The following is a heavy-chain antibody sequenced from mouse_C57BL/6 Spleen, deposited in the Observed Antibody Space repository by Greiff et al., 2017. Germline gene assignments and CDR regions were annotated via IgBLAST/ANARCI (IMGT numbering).Heavy chain of an antibody. CDR1: GFTFSDYG. J-gene: IGHJ4*01. V-gene: IGHV5-17*01. D-gene: IGHD1-1*01. Sequence: EVKLMESGGGLVKPGGSLKLSCAASGFTFSDYGMHWVRQAPEKGLEWVAYISSGSSTIYYADTVKGRFTISRDNAKNTLFLQMTSLRSEDTAMYYCARRSYGSSYGYAMDYWGQGTSVTVSS. CDR2: ISSGSSTI. CDR3: ARRSYGSSYGYAMDY.